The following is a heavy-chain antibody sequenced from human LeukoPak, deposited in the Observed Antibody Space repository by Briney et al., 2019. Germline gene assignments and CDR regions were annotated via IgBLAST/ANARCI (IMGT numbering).Heavy chain of an antibody. D-gene: IGHD6-19*01. J-gene: IGHJ4*02. CDR2: INHSGST. V-gene: IGHV4-34*01. CDR3: ARVGPIAVAGRGLGY. Sequence: PSETLSLTCAVYGGSFSGYYWSWIRQPPGKGLEWIGEINHSGSTNYNLSLKSRVTISVDTSKNQFSLKLSSVTAADTAVYYCARVGPIAVAGRGLGYWGQGTLVTVSS. CDR1: GGSFSGYY.